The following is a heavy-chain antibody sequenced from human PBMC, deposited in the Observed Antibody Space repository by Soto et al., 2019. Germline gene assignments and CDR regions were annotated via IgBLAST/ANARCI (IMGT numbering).Heavy chain of an antibody. Sequence: SVKVSCKASGGTFSSYAISWVRQAPGQGLEWMGGIIPIFGTANYAQKFQGRVTITADESTSTAYMELSSLRSEDTAVYYCAALFGERNYYYYGMDVWGQGTKVTVSS. CDR1: GGTFSSYA. J-gene: IGHJ6*02. CDR3: AALFGERNYYYYGMDV. D-gene: IGHD3-10*02. CDR2: IIPIFGTA. V-gene: IGHV1-69*13.